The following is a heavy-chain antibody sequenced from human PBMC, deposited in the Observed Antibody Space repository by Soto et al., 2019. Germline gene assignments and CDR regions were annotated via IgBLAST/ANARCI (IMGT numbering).Heavy chain of an antibody. CDR2: ISSSSSYI. J-gene: IGHJ3*02. V-gene: IGHV3-21*01. CDR3: ATVPDYGDAFDI. CDR1: GFTFSDYS. D-gene: IGHD4-17*01. Sequence: GGSLRLSCAASGFTFSDYSMKWVRQAPGKGLEWVSSISSSSSYIYYADSVKGRFTISRDNAKNSLYLQMNSLRAEDTAVYYCATVPDYGDAFDIWGQGTMVTVSS.